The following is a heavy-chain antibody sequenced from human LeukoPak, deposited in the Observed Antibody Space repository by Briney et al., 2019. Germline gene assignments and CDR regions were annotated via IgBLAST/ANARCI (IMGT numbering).Heavy chain of an antibody. CDR3: ARTIAVAGTEGFDY. Sequence: GGSLRLSCAASGFTFSNYPIHWVRQAPGKGLEWVAVISYDGSNKYYADSVKGRFTISRDNSKNTLFLQMNSLRAEDTAVYYCARTIAVAGTEGFDYWGQGTLVTVSS. CDR2: ISYDGSNK. CDR1: GFTFSNYP. D-gene: IGHD6-19*01. J-gene: IGHJ4*02. V-gene: IGHV3-30*14.